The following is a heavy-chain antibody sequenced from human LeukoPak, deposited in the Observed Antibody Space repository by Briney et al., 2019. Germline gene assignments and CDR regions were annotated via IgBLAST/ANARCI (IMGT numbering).Heavy chain of an antibody. Sequence: SVKVSCKASGGTFSDYAYNWVRQAPGQGLEWMGVFIPILGTANSTQNFQDRVTITADISTNTAYLELTSLRPEDTAVYFCAGIPVFGVVLHQVPVWGKGTTVTVSS. J-gene: IGHJ6*04. D-gene: IGHD3-3*01. CDR2: FIPILGTA. CDR1: GGTFSDYA. V-gene: IGHV1-69*10. CDR3: AGIPVFGVVLHQVPV.